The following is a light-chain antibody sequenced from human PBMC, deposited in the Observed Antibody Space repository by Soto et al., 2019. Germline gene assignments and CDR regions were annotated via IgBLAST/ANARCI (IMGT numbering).Light chain of an antibody. CDR2: NAS. Sequence: EIVLTQSPATLSLSPGDSATLSCTASQDIRIFLAWYQQKPGQAPRLLIYNASQRATGIPARFAGSGSVTDFTLTISSLGPEDFAVYYCQQRYHWPPLTFGGGTKGEIK. CDR3: QQRYHWPPLT. V-gene: IGKV3-11*01. CDR1: QDIRIF. J-gene: IGKJ4*01.